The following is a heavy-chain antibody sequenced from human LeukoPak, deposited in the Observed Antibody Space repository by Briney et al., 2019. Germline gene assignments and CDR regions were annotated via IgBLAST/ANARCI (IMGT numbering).Heavy chain of an antibody. CDR2: ISNSGDNT. D-gene: IGHD6-19*01. V-gene: IGHV3-23*01. Sequence: GGSLRLSCAASGFTFSSYAMTWVRQAPGKGLEWVSVISNSGDNTYYADSVKGRFTTSRDSFKNTLYLQMNSLRAEDTALYYCAKGWQGYYTTWLASWGQGTLVTVSS. J-gene: IGHJ5*02. CDR3: AKGWQGYYTTWLAS. CDR1: GFTFSSYA.